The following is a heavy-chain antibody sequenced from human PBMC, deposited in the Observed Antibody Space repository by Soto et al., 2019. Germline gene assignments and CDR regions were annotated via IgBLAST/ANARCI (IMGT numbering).Heavy chain of an antibody. V-gene: IGHV3-23*01. D-gene: IGHD2-15*01. CDR1: GFSLGTYG. CDR3: AKDRMSTITHDAFDV. CDR2: ISGSGHTT. J-gene: IGHJ3*01. Sequence: GGSVRLSFAVSGFSLGTYGMTWVRQAPGKGLEWVSSISGSGHTTYYADSVQGRFTISKDNSKNTLYLHMDSLRADDTAIYYCAKDRMSTITHDAFDVWGQGTMVTVSS.